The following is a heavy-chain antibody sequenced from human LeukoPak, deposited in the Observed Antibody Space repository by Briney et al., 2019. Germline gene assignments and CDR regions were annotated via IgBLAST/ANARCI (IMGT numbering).Heavy chain of an antibody. CDR3: ASRMYTGYSSSWYWDY. Sequence: GGSLRLSFAASGFTFSSYSMNWVRQAPGKGLEWVSSISSSSSYIYYADSVKGRFTISRDNAKNSLYLQMNSLRAEDTAVYYCASRMYTGYSSSWYWDYWGQGTLVTVSS. CDR1: GFTFSSYS. CDR2: ISSSSSYI. D-gene: IGHD6-13*01. V-gene: IGHV3-21*01. J-gene: IGHJ4*02.